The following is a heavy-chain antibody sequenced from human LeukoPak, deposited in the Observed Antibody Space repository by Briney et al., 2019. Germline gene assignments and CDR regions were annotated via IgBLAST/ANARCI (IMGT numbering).Heavy chain of an antibody. Sequence: SETLSLTCTVSGGSISSYYWSWIRQPPGKGLEWIGYIYYSGSTNYNPFLKSRVTISVDTSKNQFSLKLSSVTAADTAVYYCARVSSSWYDPVDYWGQGTLVTVSS. CDR2: IYYSGST. D-gene: IGHD6-13*01. J-gene: IGHJ4*02. V-gene: IGHV4-59*01. CDR1: GGSISSYY. CDR3: ARVSSSWYDPVDY.